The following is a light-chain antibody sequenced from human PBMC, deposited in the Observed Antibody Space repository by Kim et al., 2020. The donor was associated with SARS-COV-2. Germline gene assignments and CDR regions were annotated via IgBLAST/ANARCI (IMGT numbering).Light chain of an antibody. Sequence: DIQMTQSPSILSASVGDRVTITCRASQSVSSWLAWYQQKPGKAPKVLIYRASSLESGVPSRFSGSGSGTEFTLTISSLQPDDSATYYCQQYNSYSWTFGQGTKVDIK. J-gene: IGKJ1*01. CDR2: RAS. CDR1: QSVSSW. V-gene: IGKV1-5*03. CDR3: QQYNSYSWT.